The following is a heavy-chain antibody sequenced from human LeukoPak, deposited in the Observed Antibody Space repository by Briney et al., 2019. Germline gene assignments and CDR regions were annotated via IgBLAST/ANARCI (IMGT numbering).Heavy chain of an antibody. D-gene: IGHD6-6*01. J-gene: IGHJ4*02. V-gene: IGHV3-7*01. Sequence: GGSLRLSCAASGFTFRTYWMSWVRQAPGKGLEWVASINKGGSEKYYVESVKGRFTISRDNAMNSFFLQMNSLRAEDTAVYYCARLIGDRTIYDYWGQGTLVTVSS. CDR1: GFTFRTYW. CDR3: ARLIGDRTIYDY. CDR2: INKGGSEK.